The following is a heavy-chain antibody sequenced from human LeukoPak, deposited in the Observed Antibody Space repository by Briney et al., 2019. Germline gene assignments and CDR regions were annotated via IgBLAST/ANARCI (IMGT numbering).Heavy chain of an antibody. CDR1: GFTFSSYE. V-gene: IGHV3-48*03. J-gene: IGHJ4*02. CDR2: ISSNGGRI. Sequence: GGSLRLSCAVSGFTFSSYEMNWVRQAPGKGLEWVSYISSNGGRIYSADSLKGRVTISRDNAKNSLYLQMNSLRAEDTGVYYCARALGSGNTRGYLDYWGQGALVTVSS. D-gene: IGHD3-10*01. CDR3: ARALGSGNTRGYLDY.